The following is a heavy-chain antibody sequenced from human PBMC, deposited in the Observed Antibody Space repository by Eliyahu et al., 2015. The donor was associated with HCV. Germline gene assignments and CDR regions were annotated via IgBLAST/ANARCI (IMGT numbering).Heavy chain of an antibody. J-gene: IGHJ4*02. CDR1: GYTFTSDY. V-gene: IGHV1-46*01. Sequence: QVQLVQSGAEVKKPGASVKVSCKASGYTFTSDYMHWVRQAPGQGLEWMGIINPSGGSTSYAQKFQGRVTMTRDTSTSTVYMELSSLRSEDTAVYYCAREAAFDYGDQGGGDYWGQGTLVTVSS. CDR3: AREAAFDYGDQGGGDY. CDR2: INPSGGST. D-gene: IGHD4-17*01.